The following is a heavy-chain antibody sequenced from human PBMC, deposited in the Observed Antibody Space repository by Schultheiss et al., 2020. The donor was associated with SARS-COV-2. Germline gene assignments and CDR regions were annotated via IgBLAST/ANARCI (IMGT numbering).Heavy chain of an antibody. V-gene: IGHV4-61*08. CDR1: GGSISSGGYY. D-gene: IGHD1-26*01. CDR3: ARDNGGSYPYYYYYGMDV. CDR2: IYYSGST. J-gene: IGHJ6*02. Sequence: SQTLSLTCTVSGGSISSGGYYWSWIRQPPGKGLEWIGYIYYSGSTNYNPSLKSRVTMSVDTSKNQFSLKLSSVTAADTAVYYCARDNGGSYPYYYYYGMDVWGQGTTVTVSS.